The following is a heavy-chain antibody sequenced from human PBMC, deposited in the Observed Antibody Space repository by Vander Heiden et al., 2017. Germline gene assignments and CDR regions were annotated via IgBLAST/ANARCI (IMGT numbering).Heavy chain of an antibody. J-gene: IGHJ6*02. Sequence: QITLKESGPTPLKPTQTLNLTCTFPGFSLSTGAVGVDWVRQPPGKALEWLALVFWNGDKRYSPSLRNRLTITKDTSKNQVVLTMTNMDPEDTGTYYCAHCGRDGSYGMDVWGQGTTVTVSS. D-gene: IGHD2-21*02. V-gene: IGHV2-5*01. CDR1: GFSLSTGAVG. CDR2: VFWNGDK. CDR3: AHCGRDGSYGMDV.